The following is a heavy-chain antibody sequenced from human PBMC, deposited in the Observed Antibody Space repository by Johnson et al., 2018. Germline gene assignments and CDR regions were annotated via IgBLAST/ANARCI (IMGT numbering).Heavy chain of an antibody. J-gene: IGHJ6*03. CDR1: GYTFTSYA. Sequence: QVQLVQSGAEVKKPGASVKVSCKASGYTFTSYAMHWVRQAPGQRLEWMGWINAGNGNTKYSQKFQGRVTITRDTSASTAYMELSSLRSEDTAVYYCARGLGGGGYYYMDVWGKGTTVTVSS. CDR3: ARGLGGGGYYYMDV. CDR2: INAGNGNT. D-gene: IGHD3-10*01. V-gene: IGHV1-3*01.